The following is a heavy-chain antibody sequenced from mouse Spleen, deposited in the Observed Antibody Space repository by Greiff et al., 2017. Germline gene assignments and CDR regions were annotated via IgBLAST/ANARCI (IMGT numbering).Heavy chain of an antibody. CDR2: SRNKANDYTT. D-gene: IGHD1-1*01. CDR1: GFTFSDFY. Sequence: EVQGVESGGGLVQSGRSLRLSCATSGFTFSDFYMEWVRQAPGKGLEWIAASRNKANDYTTEYSASVKGRFIVSRDTSQSILYLQMNALRAEDTAIYYCARDARYYDSSYDWYFDVWGAGTTVTVSS. V-gene: IGHV7-1*01. CDR3: ARDARYYDSSYDWYFDV. J-gene: IGHJ1*01.